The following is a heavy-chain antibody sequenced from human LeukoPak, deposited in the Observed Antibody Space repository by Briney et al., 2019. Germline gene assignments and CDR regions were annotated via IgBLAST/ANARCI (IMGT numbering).Heavy chain of an antibody. V-gene: IGHV4-39*07. CDR2: IYYSGST. CDR1: GGSISSSSYY. D-gene: IGHD4-17*01. Sequence: SETLSLTCTVSGGSISSSSYYWGWIRQPPGKGLEWIGSIYYSGSTYYNPSLKSRVTISVDTSKNQFSLKLSSVTAADTAVYYCARDLTTVTYFDYWGQGTLVTVSS. CDR3: ARDLTTVTYFDY. J-gene: IGHJ4*02.